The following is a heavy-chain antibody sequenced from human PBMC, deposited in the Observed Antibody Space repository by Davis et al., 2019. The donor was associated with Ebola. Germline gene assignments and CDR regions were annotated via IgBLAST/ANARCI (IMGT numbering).Heavy chain of an antibody. CDR3: VRARGSGWYQDY. CDR1: GFTFSSYA. CDR2: ISSTGSYI. Sequence: GESLKISCAASGFTFSSYAMSWVRQAPGKGLEWVSSISSTGSYIYYADSVKGRFTISRDNAKNSLYLQMNSLRAEDTAVYYCVRARGSGWYQDYWGQGTLVTVSS. J-gene: IGHJ4*02. V-gene: IGHV3-21*01. D-gene: IGHD6-13*01.